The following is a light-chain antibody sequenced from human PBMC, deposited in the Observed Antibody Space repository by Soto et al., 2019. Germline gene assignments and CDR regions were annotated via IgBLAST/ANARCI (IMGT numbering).Light chain of an antibody. CDR1: QSVNNN. CDR2: GAS. CDR3: QQYNNWPWT. Sequence: ETLMTQSPATLSVSPGERATLSCRASQSVNNNLAWYQQKLGQAPRVLIYGASTRATGIPAGFSGSGSGTEFTLTISSLQSEDFAVYYCQQYNNWPWTFGQGTKVDIK. J-gene: IGKJ1*01. V-gene: IGKV3-15*01.